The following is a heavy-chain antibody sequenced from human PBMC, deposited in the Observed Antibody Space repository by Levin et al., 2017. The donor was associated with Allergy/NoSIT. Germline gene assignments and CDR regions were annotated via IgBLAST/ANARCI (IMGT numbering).Heavy chain of an antibody. CDR1: GFTFSSYA. CDR2: ISGSGGST. V-gene: IGHV3-23*01. D-gene: IGHD3-22*01. CDR3: AKLSTKYYDSSGYIDY. Sequence: HPGESLKISCAASGFTFSSYAMSWVRQAPGKGLEWVSIISGSGGSTYYADSVKGRFTISRDNSKNTLYLQMNSLRAEDTAIYYCAKLSTKYYDSSGYIDYWGQGTLVTVSS. J-gene: IGHJ4*02.